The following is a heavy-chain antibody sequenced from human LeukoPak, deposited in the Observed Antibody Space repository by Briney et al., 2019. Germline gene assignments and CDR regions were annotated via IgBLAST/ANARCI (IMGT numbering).Heavy chain of an antibody. Sequence: GGSLRLSCAASGFTFSSYGMHWVRQAPGKGLEWGAVIWYDGSNKYYADSVKGRFTISRDNSKNTLYLQVNSLRAEDTAVYYCAKARSSSSWYFDYWGQGTLVTVSS. V-gene: IGHV3-33*06. CDR1: GFTFSSYG. CDR3: AKARSSSSWYFDY. CDR2: IWYDGSNK. D-gene: IGHD6-13*01. J-gene: IGHJ4*02.